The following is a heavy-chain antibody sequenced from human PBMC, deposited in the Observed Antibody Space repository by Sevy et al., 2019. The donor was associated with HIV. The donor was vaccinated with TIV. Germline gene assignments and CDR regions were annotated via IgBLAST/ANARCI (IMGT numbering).Heavy chain of an antibody. CDR2: LSYDASDE. J-gene: IGHJ4*02. V-gene: IGHV3-30-3*02. CDR1: GFIFSTSP. CDR3: AKDDLGSIDY. D-gene: IGHD3-10*01. Sequence: GGSLRLSCAASGFIFSTSPMHWVRQAPGKGLEGVAILSYDASDENYADSVKGRFTISRDNSKNTLYLQMNSLRTEDTAVYYCAKDDLGSIDYWGQGTLVTVSS.